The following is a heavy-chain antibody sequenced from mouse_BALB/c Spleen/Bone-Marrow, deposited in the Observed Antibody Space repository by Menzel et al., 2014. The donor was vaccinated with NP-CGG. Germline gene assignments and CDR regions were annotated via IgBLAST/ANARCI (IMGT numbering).Heavy chain of an antibody. V-gene: IGHV3-1*02. CDR2: IHYSGNT. CDR3: VRETKVVADFDY. D-gene: IGHD1-1*01. J-gene: IGHJ2*01. CDR1: GYSITSGYG. Sequence: VQLKESGPDLVKPSQSLSLPCTVTGYSITSGYGWHWIRQFPGNKLEWMGYIHYSGNTDYNPSLKSRISITRDTSKNQFFLQLNSVTTEDTATYYCVRETKVVADFDYWGQGTTLTVSS.